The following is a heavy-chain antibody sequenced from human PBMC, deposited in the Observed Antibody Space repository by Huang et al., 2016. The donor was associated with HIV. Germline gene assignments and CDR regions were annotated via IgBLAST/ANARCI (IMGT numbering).Heavy chain of an antibody. CDR3: ARSEPSRYYFDY. J-gene: IGHJ4*02. CDR1: GFTFSNYD. CDR2: ISNEGSTK. V-gene: IGHV3-30-3*01. Sequence: QVQLVESGGGVVQPGTSLRLSCAASGFTFSNYDMNWVRQAPGEGLEWWAVISNEGSTKYDADSVKGRFTISRDNSKNTVYLQMNSLRAEDTAVYYCARSEPSRYYFDYWGQGTLVTVSS.